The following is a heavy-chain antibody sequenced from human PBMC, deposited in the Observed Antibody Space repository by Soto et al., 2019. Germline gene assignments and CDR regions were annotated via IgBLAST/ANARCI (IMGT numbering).Heavy chain of an antibody. J-gene: IGHJ3*02. CDR2: ISTNNGNT. Sequence: QVQLVQSGAEVKKPGASVKVSCKTSGYTFTSYGISWVRQAPGQGLEWMGWISTNNGNTNYAEKLQDRVTMTTDTYTSTAYMELRSLRSDDTAVYYCARVPRRSDDFDIWGQGTMVTASS. CDR3: ARVPRRSDDFDI. CDR1: GYTFTSYG. D-gene: IGHD2-2*01. V-gene: IGHV1-18*01.